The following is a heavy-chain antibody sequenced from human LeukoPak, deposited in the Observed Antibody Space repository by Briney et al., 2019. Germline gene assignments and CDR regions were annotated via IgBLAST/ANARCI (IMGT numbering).Heavy chain of an antibody. CDR1: GYYFTNYW. CDR3: ARAPQFSSGWYGPFDY. D-gene: IGHD6-19*01. Sequence: GESLKISCKGSGYYFTNYWIGWIRQLPGKGLEWMGIIYSGDSDTRYSPSFQGQVTISADKSISTAYLQWSSLKASDTAMYYCARAPQFSSGWYGPFDYWGQGSLVTVSS. CDR2: IYSGDSDT. V-gene: IGHV5-51*01. J-gene: IGHJ4*02.